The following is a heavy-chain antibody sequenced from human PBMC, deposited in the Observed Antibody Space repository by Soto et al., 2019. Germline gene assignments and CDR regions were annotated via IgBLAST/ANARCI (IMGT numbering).Heavy chain of an antibody. V-gene: IGHV1-18*01. Sequence: QVQLVQSGAAVKKPGASVKVSCKASGYTFSTYGINWVRQAPGQGLQWVGWISAYSGNTNSTQKLQGRVTMTIDTTTITAYMELKSLRSDDTAVYYCARVTMVRGVIIDDAFDIWGQGTMVTVSS. CDR3: ARVTMVRGVIIDDAFDI. J-gene: IGHJ3*02. CDR1: GYTFSTYG. D-gene: IGHD3-10*01. CDR2: ISAYSGNT.